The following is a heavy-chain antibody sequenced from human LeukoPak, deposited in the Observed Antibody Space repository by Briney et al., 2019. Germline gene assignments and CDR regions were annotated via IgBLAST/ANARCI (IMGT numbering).Heavy chain of an antibody. CDR3: AKDLGIAARMAFDY. V-gene: IGHV3-30*02. Sequence: GGSLRLSCAASGFTFRNFAMHWVRQAPGKGLEWVAFIRYDGSNKYYADSVKGRFTISRDNSKNTLYLQMNSLRAEDTAVYYCAKDLGIAARMAFDYWGQGTLVTVSS. CDR2: IRYDGSNK. CDR1: GFTFRNFA. D-gene: IGHD6-6*01. J-gene: IGHJ4*02.